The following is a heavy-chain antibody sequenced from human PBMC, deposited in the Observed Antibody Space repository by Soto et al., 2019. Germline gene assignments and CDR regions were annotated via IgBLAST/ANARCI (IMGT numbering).Heavy chain of an antibody. D-gene: IGHD4-17*01. Sequence: PGGSLRLSCAASGFTFSSYGMHWVRQAPGKGLEWVAVISYDGSNKYYADSVKGRFTISRDNSKNTLYLQMNSLRAEDMAVYYCAKDDNYGDYYYYGMDVWGQGTTVTVSS. CDR1: GFTFSSYG. CDR2: ISYDGSNK. V-gene: IGHV3-30*18. CDR3: AKDDNYGDYYYYGMDV. J-gene: IGHJ6*02.